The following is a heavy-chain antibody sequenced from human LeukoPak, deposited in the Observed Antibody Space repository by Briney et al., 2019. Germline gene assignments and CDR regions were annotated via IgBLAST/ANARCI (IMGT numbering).Heavy chain of an antibody. CDR2: ISGSDGRT. CDR1: GFIFSGYA. Sequence: GGSMRLSCAASGFIFSGYAMSWVRQAPGKGLEWVSSISGSDGRTNYADSVKGRFTISRDNSNNTLYLQMNSLRAEDTAVYYCAKEDFYESSGYPPFDYWGQGTRVTVSS. J-gene: IGHJ4*02. CDR3: AKEDFYESSGYPPFDY. D-gene: IGHD3-22*01. V-gene: IGHV3-23*01.